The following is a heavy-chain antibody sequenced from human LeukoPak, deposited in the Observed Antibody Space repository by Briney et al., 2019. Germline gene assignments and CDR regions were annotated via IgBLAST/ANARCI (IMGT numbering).Heavy chain of an antibody. V-gene: IGHV3-53*01. CDR1: GFTVSSNY. D-gene: IGHD5-12*01. J-gene: IGHJ4*02. CDR2: IYSGGST. Sequence: GGSLRLSCAASGFTVSSNYMSWVRQAPGKGLEWVSVIYSGGSTYYADSVKGRFTISRDNSKNTLYLQMNSPRAEDTAVYYCAREPYEGYYFDYWGQGTPVTVSS. CDR3: AREPYEGYYFDY.